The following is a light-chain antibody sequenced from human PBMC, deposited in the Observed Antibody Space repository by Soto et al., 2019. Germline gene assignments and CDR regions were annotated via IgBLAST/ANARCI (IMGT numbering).Light chain of an antibody. CDR1: QGVSSY. CDR3: HPGVT. Sequence: EILLTQSPATLSLSPGERATLSCRASQGVSSYLAWYQQKPGQAPRLLIYDASNRATGIPARFSGSGPGTTFPLPIRTQDPKDFAVYSCHPGVTFGKGTRLEIK. V-gene: IGKV3D-11*01. J-gene: IGKJ5*01. CDR2: DAS.